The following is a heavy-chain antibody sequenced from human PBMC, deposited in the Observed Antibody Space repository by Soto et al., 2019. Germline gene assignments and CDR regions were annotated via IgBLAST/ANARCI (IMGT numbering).Heavy chain of an antibody. CDR2: IYPGDSDT. J-gene: IGHJ4*02. V-gene: IGHV5-51*01. CDR1: GYTFTNYW. D-gene: IGHD2-2*01. Sequence: GESLKISCHGSGYTFTNYWIGWVRQMPGKGLEWMGIIYPGDSDTRYSPSFQGQVTISADKSISTAYLQWSSLRASDTAIYSCARQRGGTTSSFDSWGQGTPVTVSS. CDR3: ARQRGGTTSSFDS.